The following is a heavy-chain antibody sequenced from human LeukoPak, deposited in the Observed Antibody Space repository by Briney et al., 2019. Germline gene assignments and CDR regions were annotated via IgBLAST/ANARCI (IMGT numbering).Heavy chain of an antibody. Sequence: GESLKISCKGSGYSFTSYWIGWVRQMPGKGLEWMGIIYPGDSDTRYSPSFQGQVTISADKSISTAYLQWSSLKASDTAMYYCARNYYDSSGYYKIDYWGQGTLVTVSS. D-gene: IGHD3-22*01. J-gene: IGHJ4*02. V-gene: IGHV5-51*01. CDR1: GYSFTSYW. CDR3: ARNYYDSSGYYKIDY. CDR2: IYPGDSDT.